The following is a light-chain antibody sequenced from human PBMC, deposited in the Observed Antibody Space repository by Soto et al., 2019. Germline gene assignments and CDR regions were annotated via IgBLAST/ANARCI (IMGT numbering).Light chain of an antibody. CDR3: AAWDDSLNGLV. J-gene: IGLJ2*01. V-gene: IGLV1-44*01. CDR1: SSNIGSNT. CDR2: SNN. Sequence: QSALTQPPSASGTPGRRVTISCSGSSSNIGSNTVNWYQQLPGTAPKLLIYSNNQRPSGVPDRFSGSKSGTSASLAISGLQSEDEADYYCAAWDDSLNGLVFGGGTKVTVL.